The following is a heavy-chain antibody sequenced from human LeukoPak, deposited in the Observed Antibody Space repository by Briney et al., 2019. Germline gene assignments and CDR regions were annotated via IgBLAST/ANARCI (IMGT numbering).Heavy chain of an antibody. J-gene: IGHJ1*01. CDR1: GFTFSSYA. V-gene: IGHV3-30-3*01. CDR2: ISYDGSNK. Sequence: GGSLRLSCAASGFTFSSYAMHWVRQAPGKGLEWVAVISYDGSNKYYADSVKGRFTISRDNSKNTLYLQMNSLRAEDTAVYYCARVGIAAAKYFQHWGQGTLVTVSS. D-gene: IGHD6-13*01. CDR3: ARVGIAAAKYFQH.